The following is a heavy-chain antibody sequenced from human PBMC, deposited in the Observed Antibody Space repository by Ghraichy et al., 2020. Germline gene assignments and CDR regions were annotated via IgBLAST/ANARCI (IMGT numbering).Heavy chain of an antibody. CDR3: AQGSGFSTYDYPKY. J-gene: IGHJ4*02. V-gene: IGHV3-23*01. Sequence: GGSLRLSCAASGFTFSSYGMSWVRQAPGKGLEWVSAISGSGGTTYYADSVKGRFAISRDNPKNTLYLQMNSLRAEDTALYYCAQGSGFSTYDYPKYWGQGTLVTVSS. CDR2: ISGSGGTT. D-gene: IGHD5-12*01. CDR1: GFTFSSYG.